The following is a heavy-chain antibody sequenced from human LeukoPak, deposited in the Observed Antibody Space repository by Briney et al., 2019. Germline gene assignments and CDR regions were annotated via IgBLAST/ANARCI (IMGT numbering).Heavy chain of an antibody. CDR3: AGGSYSSSWYPGYYYYYMDV. CDR1: GATFSSYA. CDR2: IIPIFGTA. J-gene: IGHJ6*03. D-gene: IGHD6-13*01. V-gene: IGHV1-69*05. Sequence: ASVKVSCKASGATFSSYAISWVRQAPGQGLEWMGGIIPIFGTANYAQKFQGRVTITTDESTSTAYMELSSLRSGDTAVYYCAGGSYSSSWYPGYYYYYMDVWGKGTTVTVSS.